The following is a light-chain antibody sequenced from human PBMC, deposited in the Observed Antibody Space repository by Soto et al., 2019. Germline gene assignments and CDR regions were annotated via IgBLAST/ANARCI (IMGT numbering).Light chain of an antibody. Sequence: EIVLTQSPATLSLSPGERATLSCRASPSVTNYLAWYQQNPGQPPRLLIYGAFNSAAGIPARFSGSGSGTDSNLAISSLEPEDAAVYYCHQRNIWPPVTFGQGTRLEIK. CDR2: GAF. CDR3: HQRNIWPPVT. V-gene: IGKV3-11*01. CDR1: PSVTNY. J-gene: IGKJ5*01.